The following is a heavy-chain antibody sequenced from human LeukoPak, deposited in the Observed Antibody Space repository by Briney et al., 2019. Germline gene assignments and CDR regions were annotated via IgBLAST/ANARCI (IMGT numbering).Heavy chain of an antibody. Sequence: PGGSLRLSCAASGFTFSSYGMHWVRQAPGKGLEWVAFIRYDGSNKYYADSVKGRFTISRDNSKNTLYLQMNSLRAEDTAVYYCAKDLSTAARQPDYWGQGTLVTVSS. V-gene: IGHV3-30*02. CDR3: AKDLSTAARQPDY. CDR2: IRYDGSNK. J-gene: IGHJ4*02. CDR1: GFTFSSYG. D-gene: IGHD6-6*01.